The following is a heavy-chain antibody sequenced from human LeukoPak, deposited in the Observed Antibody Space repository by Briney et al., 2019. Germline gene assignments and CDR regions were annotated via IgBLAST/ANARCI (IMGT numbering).Heavy chain of an antibody. Sequence: SETLSLTCTVSGGSISSYYWSWIRQPPGKGLEWIGYIYYSGSTNYNPSLKSRVTISVDTSKNQFSLKLSSVTAADTAVYYCARGRYDNDAFDIWGQGTMVTVSS. D-gene: IGHD3-16*01. J-gene: IGHJ3*02. CDR2: IYYSGST. CDR3: ARGRYDNDAFDI. V-gene: IGHV4-59*01. CDR1: GGSISSYY.